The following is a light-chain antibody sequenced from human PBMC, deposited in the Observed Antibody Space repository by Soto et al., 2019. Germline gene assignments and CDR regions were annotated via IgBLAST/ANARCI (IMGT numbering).Light chain of an antibody. CDR3: QHYVTSLTT. J-gene: IGKJ1*01. Sequence: ETMMTQSPDTLSVSLGARAPLSCRASQSVSSYLAWYQQKPGQAPRLLIYDASNRATGIPARFSGSGSGTDFTLTISRLEPEDFAVYYCQHYVTSLTTFGQGTKVDIK. CDR2: DAS. V-gene: IGKV3-11*01. CDR1: QSVSSY.